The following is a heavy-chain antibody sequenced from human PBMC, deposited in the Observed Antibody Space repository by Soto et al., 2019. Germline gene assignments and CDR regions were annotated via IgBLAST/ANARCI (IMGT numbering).Heavy chain of an antibody. J-gene: IGHJ4*02. V-gene: IGHV3-74*01. CDR2: INSDGSST. CDR1: GFTFSSYW. D-gene: IGHD6-19*01. Sequence: GGSLRLSCAASGFTFSSYWMHWVRQAPGKGLVWVSRINSDGSSTTYADSVKGRFTISRDNAKNTLYLQMNSLRAEDTAVYYYVRGEGGWETYWFQGTLVTVSS. CDR3: VRGEGGWETY.